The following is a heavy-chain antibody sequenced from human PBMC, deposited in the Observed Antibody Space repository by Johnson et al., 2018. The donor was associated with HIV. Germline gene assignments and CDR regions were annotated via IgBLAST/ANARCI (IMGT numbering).Heavy chain of an antibody. J-gene: IGHJ3*02. D-gene: IGHD5-24*01. CDR2: IKQGGSEK. V-gene: IGHV3-7*01. CDR1: GFTVSTYA. Sequence: EKLVESGGGLVQPGGSLRLSCAASGFTVSTYAMSWVRQAPGKGLEWVANIKQGGSEKYYVDSVKGRFTISRDNAKNSLYLQMNSLRAEDTAVYYCARDHSRDEAFDIWGQGTMVTVSS. CDR3: ARDHSRDEAFDI.